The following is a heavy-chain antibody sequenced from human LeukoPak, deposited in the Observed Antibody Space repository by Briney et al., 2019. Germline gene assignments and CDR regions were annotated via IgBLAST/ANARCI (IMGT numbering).Heavy chain of an antibody. CDR3: VRRGDASSGWGDHDF. CDR1: GFTFNRNA. D-gene: IGHD6-19*01. J-gene: IGHJ4*02. V-gene: IGHV3-23*01. Sequence: GGSLRLSCAASGFTFNRNAISWVRQAPGKGLEWVSTVGGSGDKTFYADSVKGRFTISRDNSKNMVHLQMNSLTGEDAALYYCVRRGDASSGWGDHDFWGQGALVTVSS. CDR2: VGGSGDKT.